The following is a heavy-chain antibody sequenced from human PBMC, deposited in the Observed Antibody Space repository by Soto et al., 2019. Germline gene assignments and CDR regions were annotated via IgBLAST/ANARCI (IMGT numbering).Heavy chain of an antibody. Sequence: SEPLSVTCTVSGGSSSSGGYYWSWIRQHPGKGLEWIGYIYYSGSTYYNPSLKSRVTISVDTSKNQFPLKLSSVTAADTAVYYCARAFSYGNPEAEVGLDYWGQGTLVTVSS. V-gene: IGHV4-31*03. D-gene: IGHD4-4*01. CDR2: IYYSGST. CDR1: GGSSSSGGYY. CDR3: ARAFSYGNPEAEVGLDY. J-gene: IGHJ4*02.